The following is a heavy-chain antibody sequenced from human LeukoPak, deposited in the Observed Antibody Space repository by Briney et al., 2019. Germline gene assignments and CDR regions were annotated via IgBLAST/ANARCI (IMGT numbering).Heavy chain of an antibody. J-gene: IGHJ6*03. CDR3: ATHSSSWYYYYYYMDV. Sequence: GGSLRLSCTVSGFTVSINSMSWVRQAPGKGLEWVSFIYSGGNTHYSDSVKGRFTISRDNAKNSLYLQMNSLRAEDTAVYYCATHSSSWYYYYYYMDVWGKGTTVTVSS. V-gene: IGHV3-53*01. CDR2: IYSGGNT. D-gene: IGHD6-13*01. CDR1: GFTVSINS.